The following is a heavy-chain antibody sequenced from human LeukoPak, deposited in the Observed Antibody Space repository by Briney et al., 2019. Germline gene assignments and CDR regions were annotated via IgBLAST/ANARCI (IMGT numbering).Heavy chain of an antibody. D-gene: IGHD3-22*01. CDR2: IYYSGGT. J-gene: IGHJ4*02. CDR3: ARQARDDGSGYPYYFDY. CDR1: GGSISISSYY. Sequence: SQTLSLTCTVSGGSISISSYYWGWIRQPPGKGLEWIGSIYYSGGTYYNSSLKSRVTISVDTSKNQFSLMVTSVTAADTAVYYCARQARDDGSGYPYYFDYWGQGTLVTVSS. V-gene: IGHV4-39*01.